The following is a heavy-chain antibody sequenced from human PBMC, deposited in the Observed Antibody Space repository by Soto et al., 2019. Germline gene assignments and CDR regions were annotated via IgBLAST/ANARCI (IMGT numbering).Heavy chain of an antibody. Sequence: GARQEQGKGLEGVTDIKQDGSEKYDVDSVKGRFTISRDNAKNSLYLQLNSLRAEDTAVYYCVRETAATAYWGHGTLVTVSS. V-gene: IGHV3-7*04. D-gene: IGHD2-15*01. J-gene: IGHJ4*01. CDR3: VRETAATAY. CDR2: IKQDGSEK.